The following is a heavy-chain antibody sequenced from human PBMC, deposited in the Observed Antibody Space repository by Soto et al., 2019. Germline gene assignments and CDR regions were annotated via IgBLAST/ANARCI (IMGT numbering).Heavy chain of an antibody. CDR2: ISGNGGST. CDR3: AKSVPLTAARLYYYYGMDV. D-gene: IGHD6-6*01. J-gene: IGHJ6*02. Sequence: GGSLRLSCGASGFTFSVYAMTWVRQAPGKGLEWVSAISGNGGSTYYADSVKGRFTISRDNSKNTPYLQMNSLRAEDTAVYYCAKSVPLTAARLYYYYGMDVWGQGTTVTVSS. V-gene: IGHV3-23*01. CDR1: GFTFSVYA.